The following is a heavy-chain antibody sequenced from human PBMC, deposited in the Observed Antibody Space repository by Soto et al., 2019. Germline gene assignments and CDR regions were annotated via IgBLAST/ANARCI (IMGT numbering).Heavy chain of an antibody. CDR3: AREGAVAGSQDF. Sequence: GGSLRLSCAASGFMFSDYGMHWVRQAPGKGLEWVAIIWYDGNYKYYSESAKGRFTISRDNSNNTLYLQMNNLRVEDTAAYFCAREGAVAGSQDFWGQGTLVTVSS. J-gene: IGHJ4*02. D-gene: IGHD6-19*01. V-gene: IGHV3-33*01. CDR1: GFMFSDYG. CDR2: IWYDGNYK.